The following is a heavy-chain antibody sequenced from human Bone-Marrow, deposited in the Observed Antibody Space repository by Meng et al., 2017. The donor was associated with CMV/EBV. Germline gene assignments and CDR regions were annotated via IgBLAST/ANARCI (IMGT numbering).Heavy chain of an antibody. V-gene: IGHV4-34*01. CDR1: GGSISSGGYY. D-gene: IGHD1-26*01. CDR3: ARGRRYSGSYYGE. CDR2: INHSGST. J-gene: IGHJ4*02. Sequence: SGGSISSGGYYWSWIRQPPGKGLEWIGEINHSGSTNYNPSLKSRVTISVDTSKNQFSLKLSSVTAADTAVYYCARGRRYSGSYYGEWGQGTLVTVSS.